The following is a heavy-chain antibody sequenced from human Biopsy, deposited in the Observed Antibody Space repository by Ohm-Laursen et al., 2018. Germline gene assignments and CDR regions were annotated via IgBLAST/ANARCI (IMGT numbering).Heavy chain of an antibody. J-gene: IGHJ3*02. Sequence: GTLSLTCSVSGGSMTGYVWSWIRLAPGKGLEWIGYIYYSGGTKYNPSLASRVTFSVDMSKSQFSLKLYSVTAADTAVYYCARVEAGTYDALDIWGQGTLVAVSA. CDR3: ARVEAGTYDALDI. V-gene: IGHV4-59*01. CDR2: IYYSGGT. D-gene: IGHD1-26*01. CDR1: GGSMTGYV.